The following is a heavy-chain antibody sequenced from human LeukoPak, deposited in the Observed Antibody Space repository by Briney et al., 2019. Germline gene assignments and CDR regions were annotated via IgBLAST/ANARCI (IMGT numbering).Heavy chain of an antibody. Sequence: SETLSLTCTVSGYSISSGYCWGWIRQPPGKGLEWIGSIYHSGSTYYNPSLKSRVTISVDTSKNQFSLKLSSVTAADTAVYYCARGTVVPAAREWGQGTMVTVSS. J-gene: IGHJ3*01. CDR3: ARGTVVPAARE. V-gene: IGHV4-38-2*02. D-gene: IGHD2-2*01. CDR1: GYSISSGYC. CDR2: IYHSGST.